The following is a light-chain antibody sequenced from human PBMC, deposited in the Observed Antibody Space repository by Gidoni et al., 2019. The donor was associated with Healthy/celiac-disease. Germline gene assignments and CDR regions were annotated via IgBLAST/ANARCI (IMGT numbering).Light chain of an antibody. V-gene: IGKV1-39*01. CDR3: QQSYSTPPET. Sequence: DIQKTQSPSSLSASVVDRVTIPCRASQSISSYLNWYQQKPGKAPKLLIYAASSLQSGVPSRFSGSGSGTDFTLTISSLQPEDFATYYCQQSYSTPPETFXXXTKVEIK. CDR1: QSISSY. CDR2: AAS. J-gene: IGKJ1*01.